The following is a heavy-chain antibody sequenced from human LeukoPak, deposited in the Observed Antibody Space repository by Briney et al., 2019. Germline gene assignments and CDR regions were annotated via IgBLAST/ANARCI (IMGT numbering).Heavy chain of an antibody. D-gene: IGHD2-2*02. CDR3: ATRTVPTAIHSAFDI. CDR1: GYTLSVLP. J-gene: IGHJ3*02. V-gene: IGHV1-24*01. CDR2: YEPEDGET. Sequence: ASVKVSCKSSGYTLSVLPIHWVRQAPGKGLECMGGYEPEDGETFYTQEFQGRVTKTEDISTDTAYMELSSLRSDDTAMYYCATRTVPTAIHSAFDIWGQGTMVTVSS.